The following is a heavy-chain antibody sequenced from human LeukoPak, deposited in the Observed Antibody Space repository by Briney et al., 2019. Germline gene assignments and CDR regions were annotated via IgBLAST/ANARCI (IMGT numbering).Heavy chain of an antibody. Sequence: GGSLRLSCAASGFTFSSYWMHWVRQAPGKGPVWVSRINDDGSSTTYADSVKGRFTISRDDAKNTLYLQMNSLRAEDTAVYYCVRGGESTWSWGQGTLVTVSS. CDR2: INDDGSST. V-gene: IGHV3-74*01. CDR3: VRGGESTWS. CDR1: GFTFSSYW. J-gene: IGHJ5*02. D-gene: IGHD2-15*01.